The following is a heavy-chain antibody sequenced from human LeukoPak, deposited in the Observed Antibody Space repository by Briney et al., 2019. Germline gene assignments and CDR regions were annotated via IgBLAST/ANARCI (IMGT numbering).Heavy chain of an antibody. J-gene: IGHJ4*02. CDR1: GGTFSSYA. D-gene: IGHD6-13*01. CDR2: IIPIFGTA. CDR3: ARDTLYSSSWYYFDY. Sequence: VASVKVSCKASGGTFSSYAISWVRQAPGQGLEWMGGIIPIFGTANYAQKFQGRVTITTDESTSTAYMELSSLRAEDTAVYYCARDTLYSSSWYYFDYWGQGTLVTVSS. V-gene: IGHV1-69*05.